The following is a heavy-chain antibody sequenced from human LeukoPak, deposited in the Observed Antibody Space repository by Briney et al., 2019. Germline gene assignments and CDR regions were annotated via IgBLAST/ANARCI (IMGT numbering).Heavy chain of an antibody. CDR2: IYYSGST. V-gene: IGHV4-59*08. D-gene: IGHD3-16*01. J-gene: IGHJ4*02. Sequence: PSETLSLTCTVSGGSISSYFWSWIRQPPGKGLEWIGYIYYSGSTNYNPSLKSRVTISVDTSKNQFSLKLSSVTAADTAVYYCARQPHPRGSFDYWSQGTLVTVFS. CDR1: GGSISSYF. CDR3: ARQPHPRGSFDY.